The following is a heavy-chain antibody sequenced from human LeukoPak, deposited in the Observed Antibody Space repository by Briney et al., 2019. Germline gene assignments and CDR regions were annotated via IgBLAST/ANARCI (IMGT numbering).Heavy chain of an antibody. V-gene: IGHV3-7*01. CDR3: ARDDSDN. Sequence: GGSLRLSCAASGFTFSDYYMSWIRQAPGKGLEWVATIQPDGSRKYYVDSVRGRFTISRDNARNSLFLQMNSLRAEDTALYYCARDDSDNWGQGTLVTVSS. J-gene: IGHJ4*02. CDR1: GFTFSDYY. CDR2: IQPDGSRK.